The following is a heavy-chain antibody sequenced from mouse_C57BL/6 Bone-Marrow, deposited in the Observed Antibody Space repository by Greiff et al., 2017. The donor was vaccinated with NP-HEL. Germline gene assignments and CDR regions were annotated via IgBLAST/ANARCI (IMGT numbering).Heavy chain of an antibody. CDR3: AREDYGSSLDY. CDR1: GYSITSGYY. CDR2: ISYDGSN. D-gene: IGHD1-1*01. V-gene: IGHV3-6*01. Sequence: EVQLQQSGPGLVKPSQSLSLTCSVTGYSITSGYYWNWLRQFPGNKLEWMGYISYDGSNNYNPSLKNRISITRDTSKNQFFLKLNSVTTEDTATYYCAREDYGSSLDYWGQGTTLTVSS. J-gene: IGHJ2*01.